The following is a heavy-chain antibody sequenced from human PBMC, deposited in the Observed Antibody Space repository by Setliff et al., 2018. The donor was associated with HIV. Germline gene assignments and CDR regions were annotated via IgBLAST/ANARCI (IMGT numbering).Heavy chain of an antibody. CDR3: AKSSPSIGYISDH. J-gene: IGHJ4*02. Sequence: GGSLRLSCAASGFNFSSHTMNWIRQAPGKGLEWVSSISSTGTYIYYADSMKGRFTISRDNAKNSLYLQMNSLRADDTAVYFCAKSSPSIGYISDHWGQGTLVTVSS. V-gene: IGHV3-21*01. D-gene: IGHD5-12*01. CDR2: ISSTGTYI. CDR1: GFNFSSHT.